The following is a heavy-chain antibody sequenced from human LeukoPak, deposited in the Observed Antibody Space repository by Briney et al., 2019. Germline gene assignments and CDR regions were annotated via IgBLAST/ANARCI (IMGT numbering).Heavy chain of an antibody. CDR2: IYYSRST. V-gene: IGHV4-39*01. Sequence: SETLSLTCTVSVGSISSSYYYWGWIRQPPGKGLEWIGSIYYSRSTYYNPSLKSRATISVDTSKNQCSLILNSVPAADTAVYYCASQMATINYWGQGTLVTVSS. CDR3: ASQMATINY. CDR1: VGSISSSYYY. D-gene: IGHD5-24*01. J-gene: IGHJ4*02.